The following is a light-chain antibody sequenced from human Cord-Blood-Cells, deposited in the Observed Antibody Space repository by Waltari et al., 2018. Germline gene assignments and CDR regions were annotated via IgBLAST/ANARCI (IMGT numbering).Light chain of an antibody. CDR3: QQYNSYPFT. CDR1: QSISSW. CDR2: KAS. J-gene: IGKJ3*01. Sequence: DIQMTQSTSTLSASVGDRVTITCRASQSISSWLAWYPQKPGKAPKLLIYKASSLESGVPSRFSGSGSGTEFTLTISSLQPDDFATYYCQQYNSYPFTFGPGTKVDIK. V-gene: IGKV1-5*03.